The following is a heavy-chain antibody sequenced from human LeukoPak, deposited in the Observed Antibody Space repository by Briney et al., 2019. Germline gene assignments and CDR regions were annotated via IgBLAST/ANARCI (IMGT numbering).Heavy chain of an antibody. CDR1: GFTFSSYS. Sequence: PGGSLRLSCAASGFTFSSYSMNWVRQAPGKGLEWVSSISSSSSYIYYADSVKGRFTISRDNSKNTLYLQMNSLRAEDTAVYYCARDLHDILTGYMDVWGKGTTVTVSS. V-gene: IGHV3-21*04. CDR2: ISSSSSYI. J-gene: IGHJ6*03. D-gene: IGHD3-9*01. CDR3: ARDLHDILTGYMDV.